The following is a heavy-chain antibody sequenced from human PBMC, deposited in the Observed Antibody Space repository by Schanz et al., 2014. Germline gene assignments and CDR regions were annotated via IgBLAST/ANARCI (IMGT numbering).Heavy chain of an antibody. CDR2: INPDSGGT. CDR3: ASDFWSGDSHCYYGLDV. CDR1: GYTLTAYY. J-gene: IGHJ6*02. Sequence: QVQLVQSGAEVKKPGASVKVSCKASGYTLTAYYMHWVRQAPGQGLEWMGWINPDSGGTNYAQKCEGRVTVTRDRSINAAYMELSRLRSDDSAVYYCASDFWSGDSHCYYGLDVWGQGTTVTVSS. V-gene: IGHV1-2*02. D-gene: IGHD3-3*01.